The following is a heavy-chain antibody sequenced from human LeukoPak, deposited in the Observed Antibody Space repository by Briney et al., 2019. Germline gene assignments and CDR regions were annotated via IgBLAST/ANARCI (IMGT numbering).Heavy chain of an antibody. CDR2: IYYSGST. CDR3: ARARRDGYSN. D-gene: IGHD5-24*01. Sequence: SETLSLTCTVSGGSISSGDYYWSWIRQPPGKGLEWIGYIYYSGSTNYNPSLKSRVTISVDTSKNQFSLKLSSVTAADTAVYYCARARRDGYSNWGQGTLVTVSS. J-gene: IGHJ4*02. CDR1: GGSISSGDYY. V-gene: IGHV4-61*08.